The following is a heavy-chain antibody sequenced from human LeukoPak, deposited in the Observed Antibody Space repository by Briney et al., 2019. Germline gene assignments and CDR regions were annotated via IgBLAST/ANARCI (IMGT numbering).Heavy chain of an antibody. CDR1: GFTFSSYG. CDR3: ARDSHSSWYGYYYYYMDV. Sequence: GGSLRLSCAASGFTFSSYGMHWVRQAPGKGLEWVAFIRYDGSNTYYPDSVKGRFTISRDNSKNTLYLQMNSLRAEDTAVYYCARDSHSSWYGYYYYYMDVWGKGTTVTVSS. D-gene: IGHD6-13*01. J-gene: IGHJ6*03. CDR2: IRYDGSNT. V-gene: IGHV3-30*02.